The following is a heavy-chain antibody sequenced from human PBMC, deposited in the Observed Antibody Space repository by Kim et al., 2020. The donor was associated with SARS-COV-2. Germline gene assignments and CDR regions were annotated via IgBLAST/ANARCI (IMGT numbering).Heavy chain of an antibody. CDR3: ANAAAAGTILVWFDP. V-gene: IGHV3-23*01. D-gene: IGHD6-13*01. Sequence: NSGKGRFTISRDNSKNTLYLKMSSLRAEDTAVYYCANAAAAGTILVWFDPWGQGTLVTVSS. J-gene: IGHJ5*02.